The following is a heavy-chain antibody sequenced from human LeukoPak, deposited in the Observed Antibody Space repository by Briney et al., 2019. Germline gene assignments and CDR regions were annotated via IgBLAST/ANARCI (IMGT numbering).Heavy chain of an antibody. CDR2: IIPILGIA. J-gene: IGHJ4*02. V-gene: IGHV1-69*04. Sequence: WASVKVSCRASGGTFSSYAISWVRQAPGQGLEWMGRIIPILGIANYAQKFQGRVTITADKSTSTAYMELSSLRSEDTAVYYCAALRYYYDSSGYPSHFDYWGQGTLVTVSS. CDR3: AALRYYYDSSGYPSHFDY. D-gene: IGHD3-22*01. CDR1: GGTFSSYA.